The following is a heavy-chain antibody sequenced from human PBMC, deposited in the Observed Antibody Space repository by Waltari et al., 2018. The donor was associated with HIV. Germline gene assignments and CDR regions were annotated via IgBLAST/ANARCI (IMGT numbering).Heavy chain of an antibody. D-gene: IGHD3-3*01. CDR1: GFTFSSYW. V-gene: IGHV3-7*04. CDR3: ARATVRFLEWLYAFDI. CDR2: IKQDGSEK. J-gene: IGHJ3*02. Sequence: EVQLVESGGGLVQPGGSLRLSCAASGFTFSSYWMSWVRQAPGKGLEWVANIKQDGSEKYDVDSVKGRVTISRDNAKNSLYLQMNSLRAEDTAVYYCARATVRFLEWLYAFDIWGQGTMVTVSS.